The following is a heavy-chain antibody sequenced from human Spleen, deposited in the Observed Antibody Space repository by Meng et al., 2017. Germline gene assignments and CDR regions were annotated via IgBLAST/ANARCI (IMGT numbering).Heavy chain of an antibody. J-gene: IGHJ5*02. CDR1: GYTFTIYG. Sequence: VLFERCRAEVKKPGSSVEGSWQAYGYTFTIYGIRWVRQAPGQGLEWMGWISAYSGNTNYAQKLQGRVTMTTDTSTSTAYMELSSLRSEDTAVYYCARVITMVRGVGVVQFDPWGQGTLVTVSS. CDR3: ARVITMVRGVGVVQFDP. V-gene: IGHV1-18*01. D-gene: IGHD3-10*01. CDR2: ISAYSGNT.